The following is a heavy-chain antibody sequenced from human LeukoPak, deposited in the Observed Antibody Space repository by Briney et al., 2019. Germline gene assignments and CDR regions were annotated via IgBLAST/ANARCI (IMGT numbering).Heavy chain of an antibody. V-gene: IGHV4-34*01. CDR1: GGSFSGYY. J-gene: IGHJ4*02. Sequence: PSETLPLTCAVYGGSFSGYYWSWIRKPPGKGLEWIGEINHSGSTNYNPSLKSRVTISVDTSKNQFSLKLSSVTAADTAVYYCARRFDYWGQGTLVTVSS. CDR3: ARRFDY. CDR2: INHSGST.